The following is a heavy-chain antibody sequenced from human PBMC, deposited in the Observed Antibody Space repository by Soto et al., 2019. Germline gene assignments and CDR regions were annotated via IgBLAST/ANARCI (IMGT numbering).Heavy chain of an antibody. CDR3: ARGDRGGSGSPASYYYSCLDV. CDR1: GFTFSSYA. J-gene: IGHJ6*02. Sequence: DVQLLESGGHLVQPGGSLRLSCAASGFTFSSYAMSWVRQAPGNGLEWVSSVSAGGDMTYYSDSVKGRFTISRDNYNNALFVQMNGLRIEDTALYYCARGDRGGSGSPASYYYSCLDVWGQGATLTVS. D-gene: IGHD3-10*01. V-gene: IGHV3-23*01. CDR2: VSAGGDMT.